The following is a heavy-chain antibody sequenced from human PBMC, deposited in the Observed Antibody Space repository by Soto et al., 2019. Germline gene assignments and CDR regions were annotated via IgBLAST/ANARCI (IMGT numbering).Heavy chain of an antibody. D-gene: IGHD3-22*01. CDR2: ISGSGCST. CDR3: AKDTEHYYDSSGYSYFDY. CDR1: GCALGSCA. Sequence: XMLSCSASGCALGSCAMSGVRQAPGKRLERVSAISGSGCSTYYADSVKGRFTISRDNSKNTLYLQMNSLRAEDTAVYYCAKDTEHYYDSSGYSYFDYWGQGTLVTVSS. V-gene: IGHV3-23*01. J-gene: IGHJ4*02.